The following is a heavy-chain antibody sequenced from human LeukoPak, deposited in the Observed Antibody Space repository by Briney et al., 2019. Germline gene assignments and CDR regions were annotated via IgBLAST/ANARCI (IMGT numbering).Heavy chain of an antibody. CDR2: MNPNSGNT. Sequence: WASVKVSCKASGYTFTSYDINWVRQATGQGLEWMGWMNPNSGNTGYAQKFQGRVTITRNTSISTAYMELSSLRSEDTAVYYCARGVWINGAFDIWGQGTMVTVSS. CDR3: ARGVWINGAFDI. V-gene: IGHV1-8*03. J-gene: IGHJ3*02. CDR1: GYTFTSYD. D-gene: IGHD2-2*03.